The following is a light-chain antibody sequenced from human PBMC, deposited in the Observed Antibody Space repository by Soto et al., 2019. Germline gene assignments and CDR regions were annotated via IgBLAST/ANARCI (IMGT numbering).Light chain of an antibody. CDR3: QKRNNWPPIT. CDR2: GAS. V-gene: IGKV3D-20*02. CDR1: QSVSSSY. J-gene: IGKJ5*01. Sequence: LSLSPGERATLPCRARQSVSSSYLAWYQQKPGQAPTLLIYGASSRATGIPHRFSGSGSGTDFTLTISRLEPEDFAVYYCQKRNNWPPITFGQGTRLGIK.